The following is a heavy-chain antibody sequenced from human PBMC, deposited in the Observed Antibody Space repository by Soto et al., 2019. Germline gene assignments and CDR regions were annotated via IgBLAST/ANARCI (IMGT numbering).Heavy chain of an antibody. CDR2: ISSSSSYI. D-gene: IGHD3-9*01. Sequence: GGSLRLSCAASGFTFSSYSMNWVRQAPGKGLEWVSSISSSSSYIYYADSVKGRFTISRDNSKDTLYLQMSSLRTEDTAMYYCARDLSGHYAVDYWGRGTLVTVSS. CDR1: GFTFSSYS. J-gene: IGHJ4*02. V-gene: IGHV3-21*01. CDR3: ARDLSGHYAVDY.